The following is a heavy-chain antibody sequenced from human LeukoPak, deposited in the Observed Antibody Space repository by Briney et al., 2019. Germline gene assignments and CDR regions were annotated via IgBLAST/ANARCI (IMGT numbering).Heavy chain of an antibody. J-gene: IGHJ4*02. D-gene: IGHD5-18*01. CDR2: IIPILGIA. V-gene: IGHV1-69*04. CDR3: ARDLRYSYGPLDY. Sequence: ASVEVSCKASGGTFSSYAISWVRQAPGQGLEWMGRIIPILGIANYAQKFQGRVTITADKSTSTAYMELSSLRSEDTAVYYCARDLRYSYGPLDYWGQGTLVTVSS. CDR1: GGTFSSYA.